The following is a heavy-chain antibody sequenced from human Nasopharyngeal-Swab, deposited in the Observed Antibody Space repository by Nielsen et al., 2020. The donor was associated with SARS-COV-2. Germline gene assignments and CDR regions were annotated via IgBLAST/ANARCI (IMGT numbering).Heavy chain of an antibody. Sequence: GSLRLSCTVSGFSITSGYYWGWIRQPPGKGPEYLGSIFRSGDVRYSPSLSSRVTMSVDTSKNQMSLRLRSATAADTAMYYCARLGYGDYEADYWGQGILVTVFS. V-gene: IGHV4-38-2*02. D-gene: IGHD2-21*02. J-gene: IGHJ4*02. CDR3: ARLGYGDYEADY. CDR2: IFRSGDV. CDR1: GFSITSGYY.